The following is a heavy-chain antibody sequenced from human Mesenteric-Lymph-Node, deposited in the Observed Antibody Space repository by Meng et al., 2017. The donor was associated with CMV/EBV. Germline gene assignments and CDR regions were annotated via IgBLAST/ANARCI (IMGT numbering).Heavy chain of an antibody. J-gene: IGHJ5*02. V-gene: IGHV4-39*07. CDR1: GASISRSSYY. CDR3: ARGSYDFWSGWGWFDP. Sequence: GSLRLSCTVSGASISRSSYYWGWIRQPPGKGLEWIGSIYYSGSTYYNPSLKSRVTISVDTSKNQFSLKLSSVTAADTAVYYCARGSYDFWSGWGWFDPWGQGTLVTVSS. D-gene: IGHD3-3*01. CDR2: IYYSGST.